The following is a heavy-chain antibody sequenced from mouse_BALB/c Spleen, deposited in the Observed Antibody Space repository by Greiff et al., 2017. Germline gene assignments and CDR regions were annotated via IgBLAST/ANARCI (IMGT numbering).Heavy chain of an antibody. J-gene: IGHJ3*01. Sequence: VQLQQSGAELVRPGALVKLSCKASGFNIKDYYMHWVQQRPEQGLEWIGWIDPENGNTIYDPKFQGKASITADTSSNTAYLQLSSLTSEDTAVYYCARSRGDYGFAYWGQGTLVTVSA. CDR2: IDPENGNT. CDR1: GFNIKDYY. V-gene: IGHV14-1*02. D-gene: IGHD2-4*01. CDR3: ARSRGDYGFAY.